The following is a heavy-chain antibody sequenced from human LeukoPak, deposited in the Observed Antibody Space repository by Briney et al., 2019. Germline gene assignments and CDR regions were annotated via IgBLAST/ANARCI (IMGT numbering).Heavy chain of an antibody. V-gene: IGHV3-23*01. D-gene: IGHD3-22*01. Sequence: GGSLRLSCTASGFTFSSYAMSWVRQAPGKGLEWVSAISGSSGSTYYADSVKGRFTISRDNSKNTLYLQMNSLRAEDTAVYYCAKAGPYDSSRLYYYYYMDVWGKGTTVTVSS. CDR3: AKAGPYDSSRLYYYYYMDV. CDR2: ISGSSGST. J-gene: IGHJ6*03. CDR1: GFTFSSYA.